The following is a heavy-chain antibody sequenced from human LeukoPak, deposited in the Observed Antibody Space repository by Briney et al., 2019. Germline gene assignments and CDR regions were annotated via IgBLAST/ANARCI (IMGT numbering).Heavy chain of an antibody. CDR3: ARDTVVTFDGAFDI. V-gene: IGHV3-21*01. CDR1: GFTFSSYS. CDR2: ISSSSSYI. J-gene: IGHJ3*02. D-gene: IGHD4-23*01. Sequence: PGGSLRLSCAASGFTFSSYSMTWVRQAPGKGLEWVSSISSSSSYIYYADSVKGRFTISRDNAKNSLYLQMNSLRAEDTAVYYCARDTVVTFDGAFDIWGQGTMVTVSS.